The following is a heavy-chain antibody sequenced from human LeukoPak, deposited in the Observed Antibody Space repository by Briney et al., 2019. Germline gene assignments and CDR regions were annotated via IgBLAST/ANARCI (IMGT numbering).Heavy chain of an antibody. CDR3: ARVGQYYYDSSGYSYYYYGMDV. D-gene: IGHD3-22*01. Sequence: ETLSLTCTGSGGSISSYYWSWIRQPPGKGLEGVANIKQDGREKYYVDSVKGRFTISRDNAKHPLYMQMNSLRAEDTAVYYCARVGQYYYDSSGYSYYYYGMDVWGQGTTVTVSS. CDR1: GGSISSYY. V-gene: IGHV3-7*04. J-gene: IGHJ6*02. CDR2: IKQDGREK.